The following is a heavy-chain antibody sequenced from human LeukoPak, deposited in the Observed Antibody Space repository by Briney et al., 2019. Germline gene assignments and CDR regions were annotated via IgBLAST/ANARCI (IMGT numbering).Heavy chain of an antibody. CDR3: AKGKVSGGKNHYFDY. D-gene: IGHD4-23*01. J-gene: IGHJ4*02. CDR2: ISGSGGST. CDR1: GFTFSSYA. V-gene: IGHV3-23*01. Sequence: GGSLRLSCAASGFTFSSYAMSWVRQAPGKGLEWVSAISGSGGSTYYADSVKGRFTISRDNSKNTLYLQMNSLRAEDTAVYYCAKGKVSGGKNHYFDYWGQGTLVTVSS.